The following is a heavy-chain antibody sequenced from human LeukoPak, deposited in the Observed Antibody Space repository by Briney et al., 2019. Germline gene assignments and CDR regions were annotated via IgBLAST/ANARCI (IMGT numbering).Heavy chain of an antibody. D-gene: IGHD5-18*01. Sequence: GGSLRLSXAASGFTFSSYSMNWVRQAPGKGLEWVSSISSSSSYIYYADSVKGRFTISRDNAKNSLYLQMNSLRAEDTAVYYCARDGDVDTAMVFDYWGQGTLVTVSS. CDR2: ISSSSSYI. CDR1: GFTFSSYS. J-gene: IGHJ4*02. CDR3: ARDGDVDTAMVFDY. V-gene: IGHV3-21*01.